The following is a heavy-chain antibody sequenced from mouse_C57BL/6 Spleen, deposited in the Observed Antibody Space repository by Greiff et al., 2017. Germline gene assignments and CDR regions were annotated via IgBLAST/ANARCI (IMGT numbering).Heavy chain of an antibody. D-gene: IGHD1-2*01. CDR1: GYTFTSYW. CDR3: AKRRLYAMDY. J-gene: IGHJ4*01. V-gene: IGHV1-52*01. CDR2: IDPSDSET. Sequence: QVQLQQPGAELVRPGSSVKLSCKASGYTFTSYWMHWVKQRPIQGLEWIGNIDPSDSETHYNQKFTDKATLTVAKSSSTAYMQLSSLTSVDSEVYYGAKRRLYAMDYWGQGTSVTVAS.